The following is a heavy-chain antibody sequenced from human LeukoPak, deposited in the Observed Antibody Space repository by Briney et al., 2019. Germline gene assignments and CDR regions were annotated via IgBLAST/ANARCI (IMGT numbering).Heavy chain of an antibody. V-gene: IGHV4-39*01. CDR2: IYYSGST. J-gene: IGHJ4*02. Sequence: PSETLSLTCTVSGGSISSSSYSWGWIRQPPGKGLEWIGSIYYSGSTYYNPSLKSRVTISVDTSKNQFSLKMSYVTAADRAVYYCARHVFRYDSSGWYSLFDYWGQGTLVTVSS. CDR1: GGSISSSSYS. D-gene: IGHD6-19*01. CDR3: ARHVFRYDSSGWYSLFDY.